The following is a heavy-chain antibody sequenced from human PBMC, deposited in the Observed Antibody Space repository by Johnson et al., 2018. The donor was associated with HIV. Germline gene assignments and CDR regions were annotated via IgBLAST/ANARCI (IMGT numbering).Heavy chain of an antibody. V-gene: IGHV3-66*01. CDR1: GFTVSSNY. CDR3: ARERRSSSWYDASDI. Sequence: MLLVESGGGLVQPGGSLRLSCAASGFTVSSNYMSWVRQAPGKGLEWVSVIYSGGSTYYSDSVQGRFTISRDNSKNTLYLQMNRLRAEDTAVYYCARERRSSSWYDASDIWGQGTMVTVSS. J-gene: IGHJ3*02. CDR2: IYSGGST. D-gene: IGHD6-13*01.